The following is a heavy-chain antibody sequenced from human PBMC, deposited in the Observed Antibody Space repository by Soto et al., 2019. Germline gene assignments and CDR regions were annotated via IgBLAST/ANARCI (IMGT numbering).Heavy chain of an antibody. J-gene: IGHJ3*01. D-gene: IGHD3-10*01. CDR3: WGRYNGSASRRAFAV. CDR1: GGSISSYY. CDR2: IYYSGST. Sequence: QVQLQESGPGLVKPSETLSLTCTVSGGSISSYYWSWIRQHPGKGLEWIGYIYYSGSTNYNPSLTRRVNISAGTSKNLFPRKRNSVTAAHTAVYSAWGRYNGSASRRAFAVSGQGTMVTVSA. V-gene: IGHV4-59*08.